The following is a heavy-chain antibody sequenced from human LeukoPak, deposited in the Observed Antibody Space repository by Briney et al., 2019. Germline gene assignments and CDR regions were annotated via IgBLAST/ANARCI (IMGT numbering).Heavy chain of an antibody. Sequence: PGGSLRLSCAASGFTFSDYYMSWIRQAPGKGLEWVSYISSSGSTIYYADSVKGRFTISRDNAKNSLYLQMNSLRAEDTAAYYCAKDYDSSVFYYYYYMDVWGKGTTVTVSS. CDR3: AKDYDSSVFYYYYYMDV. CDR2: ISSSGSTI. J-gene: IGHJ6*03. CDR1: GFTFSDYY. D-gene: IGHD3-22*01. V-gene: IGHV3-11*04.